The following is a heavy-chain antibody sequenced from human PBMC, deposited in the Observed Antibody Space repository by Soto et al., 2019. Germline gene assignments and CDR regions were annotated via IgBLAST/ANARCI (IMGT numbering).Heavy chain of an antibody. Sequence: LSLTCTSSEGPLTDPYHGQWILQHPGKGMEWIGSIHYRGTSYYNPSLQSRLSISVDTSKSQFSLSLSSVTAADTAVYYCAREGGSYDSSGYLIRGAFDIWGQGTMVTVSS. CDR3: AREGGSYDSSGYLIRGAFDI. V-gene: IGHV4-31*03. CDR2: IHYRGTS. J-gene: IGHJ3*02. D-gene: IGHD3-22*01. CDR1: EGPLTDPYH.